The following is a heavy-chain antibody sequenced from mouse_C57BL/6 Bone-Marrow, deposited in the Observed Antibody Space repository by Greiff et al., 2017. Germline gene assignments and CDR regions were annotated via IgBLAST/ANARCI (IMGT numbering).Heavy chain of an antibody. J-gene: IGHJ1*03. CDR3: AREDYGSSLYWYFDV. D-gene: IGHD1-1*01. CDR1: GYTFTSYG. CDR2: IYPRSGNT. Sequence: QVQLQQSGAELARPGASVKLSCKASGYTFTSYGISWVKQRTGQGLEWIGEIYPRSGNTYYNEKFKGKATLTADKSSSTAYMELLSLTSEDSAVYFCAREDYGSSLYWYFDVWGTGTTVTVSS. V-gene: IGHV1-81*01.